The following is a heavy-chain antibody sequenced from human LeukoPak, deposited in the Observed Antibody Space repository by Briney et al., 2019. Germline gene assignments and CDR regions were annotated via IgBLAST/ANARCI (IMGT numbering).Heavy chain of an antibody. CDR3: ARLCCSGWRGAFDY. V-gene: IGHV4-39*01. CDR1: GGSISSSSYY. CDR2: IYYSGST. J-gene: IGHJ4*02. Sequence: SETLSLTCTVSGGSISSSSYYWGWIRQPPGKGLEWNGSIYYSGSTYYNPSLKSRVTISVDTSKNQFSLKLSSVTAADTAVYYCARLCCSGWRGAFDYWGQGTLVTVSS. D-gene: IGHD6-19*01.